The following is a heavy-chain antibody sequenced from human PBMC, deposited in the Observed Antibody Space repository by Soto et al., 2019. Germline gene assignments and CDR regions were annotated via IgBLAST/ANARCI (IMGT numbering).Heavy chain of an antibody. CDR3: ARGLLLWFGELSRRGGYYYYMDV. V-gene: IGHV4-34*01. D-gene: IGHD3-10*01. J-gene: IGHJ6*03. CDR1: GGSFSGYY. CDR2: INDSGSS. Sequence: QVQLQQWGAGLLKPSETLSLTCAVYGGSFSGYYWSWIRQPPGKGLEWIGEINDSGSSNYNPSLKSRVTISVDAPKNQFSLKLSSVTAADTAVYNGARGLLLWFGELSRRGGYYYYMDVWGKGTMVTVSS.